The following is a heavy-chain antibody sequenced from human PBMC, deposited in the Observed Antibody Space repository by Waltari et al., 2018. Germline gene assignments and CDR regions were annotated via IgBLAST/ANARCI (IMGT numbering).Heavy chain of an antibody. V-gene: IGHV4-39*01. CDR1: GGSISSSTLF. Sequence: QLQLQESGPGLVKHSETLSLTCTVSGGSISSSTLFWGWIRQPLGKGLEWIGSIYDSGTTYYNPSLMSRVTISVDTSKNQFSLKVNSVTAADTAVYYCATHPPSQLGVVLNWFDPWGQGILVTVSS. CDR3: ATHPPSQLGVVLNWFDP. CDR2: IYDSGTT. J-gene: IGHJ5*02. D-gene: IGHD3-16*01.